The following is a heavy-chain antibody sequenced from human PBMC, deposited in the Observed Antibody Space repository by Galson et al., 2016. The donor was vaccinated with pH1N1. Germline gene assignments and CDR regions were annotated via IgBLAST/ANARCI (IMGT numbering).Heavy chain of an antibody. CDR1: GFTFRDYR. D-gene: IGHD3-16*01. CDR2: IGSSGTYI. V-gene: IGHV3-21*01. CDR3: ARALSKYDAH. J-gene: IGHJ4*02. Sequence: SLRLSCAASGFTFRDYRMNWVRQAPGKGLEWVSSIGSSGTYIFYADSVKGRFTVSRDNAKKSLYLQMNTLRAGDTAVYYCARALSKYDAHWGQGTLVAVSS.